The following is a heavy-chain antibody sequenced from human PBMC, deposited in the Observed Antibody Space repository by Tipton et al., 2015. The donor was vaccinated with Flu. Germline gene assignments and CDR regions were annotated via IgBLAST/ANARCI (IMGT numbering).Heavy chain of an antibody. J-gene: IGHJ4*02. V-gene: IGHV3-23*01. D-gene: IGHD6-13*01. CDR3: AKPAPYSIPYAYFEA. CDR2: INFNGAFT. Sequence: SLRLSCAASGFTFSSYAMTWVRQAPGKGLECVSTINFNGAFTYYADSVKGRFTISRDNSKNTVYLQMNSLRAEDTAVYYCAKPAPYSIPYAYFEAWGQGALVSVSS. CDR1: GFTFSSYA.